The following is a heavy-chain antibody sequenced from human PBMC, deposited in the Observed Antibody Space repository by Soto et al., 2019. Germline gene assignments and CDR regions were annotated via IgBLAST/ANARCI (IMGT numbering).Heavy chain of an antibody. CDR1: GFTFSSYA. Sequence: EVQLLESGGGLVQPGGSLRLSCAASGFTFSSYAMNWVRQAPGKGLEWVSAISGSGGSTYYADAVKGRFTISRHNSKNALYLQTNGLRAEDTAVYYCAKDLWIADYWGQGTLVTVSS. V-gene: IGHV3-23*01. CDR2: ISGSGGST. J-gene: IGHJ4*02. CDR3: AKDLWIADY. D-gene: IGHD2-2*03.